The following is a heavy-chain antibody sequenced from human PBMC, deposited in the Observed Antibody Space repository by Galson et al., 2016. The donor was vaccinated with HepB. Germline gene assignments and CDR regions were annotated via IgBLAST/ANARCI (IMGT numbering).Heavy chain of an antibody. CDR1: GASINSHY. D-gene: IGHD1-1*01. CDR2: IYYTGTT. Sequence: SETLSLTCTVSGASINSHYCTWIRQTPDKGLEYIAHIYYTGTTNYNPSLKSRVTISIDTSKNQFSLTLTSVTAADSAVFCCARKPRGGIFLDFCGQGTLVTVSS. V-gene: IGHV4-59*11. J-gene: IGHJ4*02. CDR3: ARKPRGGIFLDF.